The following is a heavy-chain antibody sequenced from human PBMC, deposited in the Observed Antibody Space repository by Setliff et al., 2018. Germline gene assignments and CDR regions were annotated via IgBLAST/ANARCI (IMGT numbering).Heavy chain of an antibody. CDR1: GFTFSSYA. Sequence: LRLSCAASGFTFSSYAMSWVRQAPGKGLEWVSYISSSSSTIYYADSVKGRFTISRDNAKNSLYLQMNSLRAEDTAVYYCARDRGSGSYFLRYFDYWGQGTLVTVSS. J-gene: IGHJ4*02. CDR2: ISSSSSTI. D-gene: IGHD1-26*01. CDR3: ARDRGSGSYFLRYFDY. V-gene: IGHV3-48*01.